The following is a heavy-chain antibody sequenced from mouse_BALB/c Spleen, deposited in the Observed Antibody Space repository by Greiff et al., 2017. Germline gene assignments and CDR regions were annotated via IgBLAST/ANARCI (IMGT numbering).Heavy chain of an antibody. Sequence: EVQLVESGPELVKPGASVKMSCKASGYTFTSYVMHWVKQKPGQGLEWIGYINPYNDGTKYNEKFKGKATLTSDKSSSTAYMELSSLTSEDSAVYYCARGTMITTYYAMDYWGQGTSVTVSS. D-gene: IGHD2-4*01. CDR1: GYTFTSYV. CDR3: ARGTMITTYYAMDY. V-gene: IGHV1-14*01. CDR2: INPYNDGT. J-gene: IGHJ4*01.